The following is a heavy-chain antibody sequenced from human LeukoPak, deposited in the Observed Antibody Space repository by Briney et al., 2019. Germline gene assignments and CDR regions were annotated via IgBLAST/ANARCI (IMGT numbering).Heavy chain of an antibody. J-gene: IGHJ4*02. CDR3: ASLMTTVTRPDY. Sequence: SETLSLTCAVYGGSFSGYYWGWIRQPPGKGLEWIGSIYYSGSTYYNPSLKSRVTISVDTSKNQFSLKLSSVTAADTAVYYCASLMTTVTRPDYWGQGTLVTVSS. CDR2: IYYSGST. D-gene: IGHD4-17*01. V-gene: IGHV4-39*01. CDR1: GGSFSGYY.